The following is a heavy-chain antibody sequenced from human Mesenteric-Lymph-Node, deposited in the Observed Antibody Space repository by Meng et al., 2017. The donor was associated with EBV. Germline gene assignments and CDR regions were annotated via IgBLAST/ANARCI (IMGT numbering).Heavy chain of an antibody. V-gene: IGHV4-39*07. CDR3: ALIIVGATHFDY. Sequence: QGQLQESGPGLVKPSETLSLTCPVSGASISSRSYYWGWIRQPPGKGLEWIGSMHYSGPTDYNPSLKTRVTISVDTSKNQFSLRLTSVSAADTAVYYCALIIVGATHFDYWGQGTLVTVSS. CDR2: MHYSGPT. CDR1: GASISSRSYY. J-gene: IGHJ4*02. D-gene: IGHD1-26*01.